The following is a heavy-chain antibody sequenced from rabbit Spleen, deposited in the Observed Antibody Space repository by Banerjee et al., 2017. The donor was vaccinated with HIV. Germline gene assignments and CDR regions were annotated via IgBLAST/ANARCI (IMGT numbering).Heavy chain of an antibody. J-gene: IGHJ6*01. CDR1: GVSFSMSSY. V-gene: IGHV1S40*01. CDR2: IDAGSSTFT. D-gene: IGHD8-1*01. CDR3: ARDTGTSFSSYGMDL. Sequence: QSLEESGGDLVKPGASLTLTCTASGVSFSMSSYMCWVRQAPGKGLEWIACIDAGSSTFTYYATWAKGRFTISKTSSTTVTLQMTSLTAADTATYFCARDTGTSFSSYGMDLWGPGTLVTVS.